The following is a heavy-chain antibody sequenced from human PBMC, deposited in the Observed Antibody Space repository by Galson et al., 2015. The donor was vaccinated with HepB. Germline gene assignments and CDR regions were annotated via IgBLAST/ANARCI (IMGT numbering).Heavy chain of an antibody. CDR2: IIPIFGTA. J-gene: IGHJ4*02. Sequence: SVKVSCKASGGTFSSYAISWVRQAPGQGLEWMGGIIPIFGTANYAQKFQGRVTITADKSTSTAYMELSSLRSEDTAVYYCARERRPFYDSSGYFVDWGQGTLVTVSS. D-gene: IGHD3-22*01. CDR1: GGTFSSYA. CDR3: ARERRPFYDSSGYFVD. V-gene: IGHV1-69*06.